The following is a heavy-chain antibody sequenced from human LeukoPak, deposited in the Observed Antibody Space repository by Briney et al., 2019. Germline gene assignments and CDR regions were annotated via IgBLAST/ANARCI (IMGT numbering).Heavy chain of an antibody. CDR2: IKQDGSDK. CDR3: ARSIGAAYFDN. V-gene: IGHV3-7*02. CDR1: GFTFSSYW. J-gene: IGHJ4*02. D-gene: IGHD6-13*01. Sequence: GGSLRLSCAASGFTFSSYWMSWVRQAPGKGLQWVANIKQDGSDKYYVDSVKGRFTISRDNAKNSLYLEMNSLRAEDTAVYYCARSIGAAYFDNWGQGTLVTVSS.